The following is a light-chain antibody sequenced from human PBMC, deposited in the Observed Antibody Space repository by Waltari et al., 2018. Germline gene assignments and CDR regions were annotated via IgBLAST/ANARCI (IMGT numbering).Light chain of an antibody. J-gene: IGKJ1*01. CDR2: GAS. Sequence: IVLTQSPGTLSLSPGERATLSCRASQSVSRSLAWYQQKPGQAPKLLIYGASTRATGIPDRFTGSGSGTDVSLTISSPEPEDFAIYFCQHYVRLPATFGQGTKVEIK. CDR3: QHYVRLPAT. V-gene: IGKV3-20*01. CDR1: QSVSRS.